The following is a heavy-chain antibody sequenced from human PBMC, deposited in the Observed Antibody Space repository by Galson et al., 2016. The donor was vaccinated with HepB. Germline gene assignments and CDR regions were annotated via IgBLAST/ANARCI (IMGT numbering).Heavy chain of an antibody. J-gene: IGHJ4*02. CDR2: ISGSGANT. V-gene: IGHV3-23*01. CDR3: ARYSNSWAPFDY. Sequence: SLRLSCAASGFTFSNYAMTWVRQAPGKGLEWVSGISGSGANTHYANAVKGRFTISRDNSNNTLYLRVNSLRAEDTALYFCARYSNSWAPFDYWGQGRLVTVSS. D-gene: IGHD6-13*01. CDR1: GFTFSNYA.